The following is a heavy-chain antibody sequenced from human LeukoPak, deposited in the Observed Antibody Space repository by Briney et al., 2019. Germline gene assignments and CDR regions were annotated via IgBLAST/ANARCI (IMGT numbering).Heavy chain of an antibody. CDR1: GGSISSYY. J-gene: IGHJ5*02. CDR2: IYYSGST. V-gene: IGHV4-59*12. D-gene: IGHD6-6*01. Sequence: SETLSLTCTVSGGSISSYYWSWLRQPPGKGLEWIGYIYYSGSTNYNPSLKSRVTISVDTSKNQFSLKLSSVTAADTAVYYCARESRPPYWFDPWGQGTLVTVSS. CDR3: ARESRPPYWFDP.